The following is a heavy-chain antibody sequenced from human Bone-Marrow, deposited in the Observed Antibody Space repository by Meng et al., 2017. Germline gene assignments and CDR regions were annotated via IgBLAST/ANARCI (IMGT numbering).Heavy chain of an antibody. Sequence: QLQLQESGPGRVKPSETLSLTCNVSGGSISASSFYWGWIRQAPGKGLEWIGTLHDSGSTYYNPSLKSRVTISADTSNSQFSLKLSSVTAADTAVYYCAREWGTLATAADDYWGQGTLVTVSS. CDR3: AREWGTLATAADDY. J-gene: IGHJ4*02. CDR2: LHDSGST. D-gene: IGHD6-13*01. V-gene: IGHV4-39*07. CDR1: GGSISASSFY.